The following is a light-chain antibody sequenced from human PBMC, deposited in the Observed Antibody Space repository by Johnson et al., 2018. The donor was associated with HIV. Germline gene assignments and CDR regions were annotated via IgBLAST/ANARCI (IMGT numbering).Light chain of an antibody. Sequence: QSVLTQPPSVSAAPGQRVTISCSGSSSNIGNDSVSWYQQLPGTAPELLIYENNRRPSGIPDRFSGSKSGTSATLGITGLQTGDEADYYCETWDSSLSGVFGTWTKVTVL. V-gene: IGLV1-51*02. J-gene: IGLJ1*01. CDR2: ENN. CDR3: ETWDSSLSGV. CDR1: SSNIGNDS.